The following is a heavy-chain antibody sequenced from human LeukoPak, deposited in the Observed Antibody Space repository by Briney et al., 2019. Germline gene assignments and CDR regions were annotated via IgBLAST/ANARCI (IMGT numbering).Heavy chain of an antibody. CDR2: IIPILGIA. D-gene: IGHD3-9*01. Sequence: SVKVSCKASGGTFSSYAISWVRQAPGQGLEWMGRIIPILGIANYAQKFQGRVTITADKSTSTAYMELSSLRSEDTAVYYCAREPYYDILTGSSYYFDYWGQGTLVTVFS. V-gene: IGHV1-69*04. CDR3: AREPYYDILTGSSYYFDY. CDR1: GGTFSSYA. J-gene: IGHJ4*02.